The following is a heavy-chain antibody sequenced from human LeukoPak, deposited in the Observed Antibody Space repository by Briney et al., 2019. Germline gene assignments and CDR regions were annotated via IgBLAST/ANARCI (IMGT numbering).Heavy chain of an antibody. V-gene: IGHV3-66*02. D-gene: IGHD3-3*01. CDR1: GFTVSSNY. CDR2: IYSGGST. Sequence: AGGSLRLSCAASGFTVSSNYMSWVRQAPGKGLEWVSVIYSGGSTYYADSVKGRFTISRDNSKNTLYLQMNSLRAEDTAVYYCARAAGPDYDFWSGYSGYYMDVWGKGTTVTVSS. CDR3: ARAAGPDYDFWSGYSGYYMDV. J-gene: IGHJ6*03.